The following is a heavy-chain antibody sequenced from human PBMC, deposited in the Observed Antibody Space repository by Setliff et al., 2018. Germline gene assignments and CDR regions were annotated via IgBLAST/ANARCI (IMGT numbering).Heavy chain of an antibody. V-gene: IGHV3-7*01. CDR3: AKESANYYYYMDV. Sequence: PGGSLRLSCAASGFTFSSYWMSWVRQAPGKGLEWVANIKQDGSEKSSLDSVKGRVTISSDNSKNTLYLQMNSLRAEDTAVYYCAKESANYYYYMDVWGKGTTVTVSS. J-gene: IGHJ6*03. CDR1: GFTFSSYW. CDR2: IKQDGSEK.